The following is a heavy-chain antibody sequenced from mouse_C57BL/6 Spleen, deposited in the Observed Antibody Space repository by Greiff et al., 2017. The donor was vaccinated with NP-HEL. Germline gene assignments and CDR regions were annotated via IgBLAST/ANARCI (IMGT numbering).Heavy chain of an antibody. J-gene: IGHJ2*01. CDR1: GFSFNTYA. Sequence: EVKLVESGGGLVQPKGSLKLSCAASGFSFNTYAMNWVRQAPGKGLEWVARIRRKSNNYATYYADSVKDRFTISRDDSESMLYLQMNNLKTEDTAMYYCVRESPSLLGYFVYWGQGTTLTVSS. CDR2: IRRKSNNYAT. CDR3: VRESPSLLGYFVY. D-gene: IGHD1-2*01. V-gene: IGHV10-1*01.